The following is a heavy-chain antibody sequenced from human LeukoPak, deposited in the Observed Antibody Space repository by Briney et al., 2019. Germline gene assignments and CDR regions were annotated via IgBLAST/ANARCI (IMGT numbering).Heavy chain of an antibody. CDR1: GFTFSSYG. D-gene: IGHD3-10*01. Sequence: GGSLRLSCAASGFTFSSYGMSWVRQAPGKGLEWVASINQDGGEIHYVDSVKGRFTISRDNAKNSLYLQMNSLTAEDTAVHYCVRAHHPGGWFDPWGQGTLVTVSS. CDR3: VRAHHPGGWFDP. J-gene: IGHJ5*02. V-gene: IGHV3-7*04. CDR2: INQDGGEI.